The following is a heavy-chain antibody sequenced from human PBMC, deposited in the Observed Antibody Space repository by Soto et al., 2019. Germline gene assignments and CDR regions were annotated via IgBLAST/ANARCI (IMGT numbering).Heavy chain of an antibody. CDR3: ARAAPAITYSGMDV. CDR1: GYTFTDYF. D-gene: IGHD3-10*01. J-gene: IGHJ6*02. V-gene: IGHV1-2*02. Sequence: GASVKVSCKASGYTFTDYFLHWVRQAPGQGLDWLGWINPNSGVTRSTQRFLGRLTMTRDTSISTAYMELRGLTSDDTAIYYCARAAPAITYSGMDVWGQGTTVTVSS. CDR2: INPNSGVT.